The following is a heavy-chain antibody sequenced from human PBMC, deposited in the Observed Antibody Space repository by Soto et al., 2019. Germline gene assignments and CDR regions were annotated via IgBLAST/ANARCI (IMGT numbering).Heavy chain of an antibody. CDR1: GFTFSGSA. CDR3: TRHDYDILTGYYRSTKYYYYYMDV. CDR2: IRSKANSYAT. D-gene: IGHD3-9*01. Sequence: EVQLVESGGGLVQPGGSLKLSCAASGFTFSGSAMHWVRQASGKGLEWVGRIRSKANSYATAYAASVKGRFTISRDDSKNTAYLQMNSLTTEDTAVYYCTRHDYDILTGYYRSTKYYYYYMDVWGKGTTVTVSS. V-gene: IGHV3-73*01. J-gene: IGHJ6*03.